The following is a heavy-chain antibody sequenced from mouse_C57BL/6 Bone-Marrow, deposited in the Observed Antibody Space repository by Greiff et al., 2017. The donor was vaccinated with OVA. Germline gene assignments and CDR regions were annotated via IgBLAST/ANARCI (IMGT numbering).Heavy chain of an antibody. V-gene: IGHV1-81*01. J-gene: IGHJ1*03. CDR1: GYTFTSYG. Sequence: VQLQQSGAELARPGASVKLSCKASGYTFTSYGISWVKQRTGQGLEWIGEIYPRSGNTYYNEKFKGKATLTADKSSSTAYMGLRSLTSEDSAVYGGARYDGSRPWYFDGWGTGTAVTVSA. CDR3: ARYDGSRPWYFDG. CDR2: IYPRSGNT. D-gene: IGHD1-1*01.